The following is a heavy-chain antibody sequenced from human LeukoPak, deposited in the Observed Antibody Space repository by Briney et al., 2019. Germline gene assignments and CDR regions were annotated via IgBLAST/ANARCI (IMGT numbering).Heavy chain of an antibody. CDR3: ARDAGTVVTGEAFDI. D-gene: IGHD4-23*01. Sequence: PGGSLRLSCAASGFTFSSYSMNCVRQPPGKGLEWVSSTSSSSSYIYHADSVKGRFTISRDNAKNSLYLQMNSLRAEDTAVYYCARDAGTVVTGEAFDIWGQGTMVTVSS. V-gene: IGHV3-21*01. CDR1: GFTFSSYS. J-gene: IGHJ3*02. CDR2: TSSSSSYI.